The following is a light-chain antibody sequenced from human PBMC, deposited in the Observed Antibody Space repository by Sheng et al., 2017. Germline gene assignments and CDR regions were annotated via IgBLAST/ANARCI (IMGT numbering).Light chain of an antibody. Sequence: IVLTQSPGTLSLSPGERVTLSCRASQSVYGNYLAWYQQKPGQPPRLLIYGASSRATGVPDRFSGSGSGADFTLTISRLEPDDSAVYFCQHYVSSPPIFTFGPGTKVNIK. V-gene: IGKV3-20*01. CDR3: QHYVSSPPIFT. J-gene: IGKJ3*01. CDR2: GAS. CDR1: QSVYGNY.